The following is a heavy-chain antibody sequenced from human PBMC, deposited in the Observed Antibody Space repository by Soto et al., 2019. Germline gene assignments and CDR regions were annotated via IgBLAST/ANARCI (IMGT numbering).Heavy chain of an antibody. CDR2: IYYSGST. D-gene: IGHD3-3*01. Sequence: PSETLSLTCTVSGGSISSGGYYWSWIRQHPGKGLEWIGYIYYSGSTYYNPSLKSRVTISVDTSKNQFSLKLSSVTAADTAVYYCARDRIRFLEWVPIDYYYCGMDVWGKGTTVTVSS. V-gene: IGHV4-31*03. CDR3: ARDRIRFLEWVPIDYYYCGMDV. J-gene: IGHJ6*04. CDR1: GGSISSGGYY.